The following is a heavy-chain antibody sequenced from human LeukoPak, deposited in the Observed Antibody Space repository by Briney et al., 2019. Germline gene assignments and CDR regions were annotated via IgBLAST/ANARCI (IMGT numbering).Heavy chain of an antibody. D-gene: IGHD1-20*01. CDR1: GFTFSNYM. Sequence: GSLRLSCAASGFTFSNYMMHWVRQAPGRGLVWVSRIKSDGITITYADSVKGRFTISRDNAKNTLYLQMNSLRAEDTAVYYCLRDLNWSLDQWGQGTLVTVSS. J-gene: IGHJ4*02. V-gene: IGHV3-74*01. CDR2: IKSDGITI. CDR3: LRDLNWSLDQ.